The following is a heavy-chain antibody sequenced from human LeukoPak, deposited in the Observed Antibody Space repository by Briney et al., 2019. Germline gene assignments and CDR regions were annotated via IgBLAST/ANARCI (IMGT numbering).Heavy chain of an antibody. CDR3: AAYGDGSSWLYFDY. CDR1: GFNFNSSA. Sequence: SVKVSCKASGFNFNSSAMQWVRQARGQRLEWIGWIVVGSGNTNYAQKFQERVTITRDMSTSTAYLDLSSLRSEDTAVYYCAAYGDGSSWLYFDYWGQGTLVTVSS. V-gene: IGHV1-58*02. CDR2: IVVGSGNT. D-gene: IGHD6-13*01. J-gene: IGHJ4*02.